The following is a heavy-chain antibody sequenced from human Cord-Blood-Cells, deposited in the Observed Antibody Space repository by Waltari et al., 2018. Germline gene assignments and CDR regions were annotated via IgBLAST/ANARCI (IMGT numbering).Heavy chain of an antibody. CDR1: GGSFSGYY. Sequence: QVQLQQWGAGLLKPSETLSLTCAVYGGSFSGYYWSWIRQPPGKGLEWIGEINHSGSTNYNPSLKSRVTISVDTSKNQFSLKLSSVTAADTAVYYCARGPNYSNYWFDPWGQRTLVTVSS. CDR3: ARGPNYSNYWFDP. D-gene: IGHD4-4*01. CDR2: INHSGST. J-gene: IGHJ5*02. V-gene: IGHV4-34*01.